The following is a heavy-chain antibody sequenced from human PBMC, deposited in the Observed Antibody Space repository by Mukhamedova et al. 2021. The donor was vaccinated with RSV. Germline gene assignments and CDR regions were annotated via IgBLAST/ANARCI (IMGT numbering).Heavy chain of an antibody. V-gene: IGHV4-39*02. Sequence: GSIHDDGKTYYNPSLKSRVTISSDTSKNHFSLNLRSVTAADTAVYYCARRGLDSRGYHYLHFWGQGTLVTVSS. CDR2: IHDDGKT. D-gene: IGHD3-22*01. CDR3: ARRGLDSRGYHYLHF. J-gene: IGHJ4*02.